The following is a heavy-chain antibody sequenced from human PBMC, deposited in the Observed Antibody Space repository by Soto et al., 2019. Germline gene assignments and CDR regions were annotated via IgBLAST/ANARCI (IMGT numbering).Heavy chain of an antibody. Sequence: QVQLVESGGGVVQPGRSLRLSCAASGFTFSSYGMHWVRQAPGKGLEWVAVIWYDGSNKYYADSVKGRFTISRDNSKNTLYLQMNSLRAEDTAVYYCARDQGWEYDILTGYFEGYFDYWGQGTLVTVSS. V-gene: IGHV3-33*01. D-gene: IGHD3-9*01. CDR2: IWYDGSNK. CDR1: GFTFSSYG. CDR3: ARDQGWEYDILTGYFEGYFDY. J-gene: IGHJ4*02.